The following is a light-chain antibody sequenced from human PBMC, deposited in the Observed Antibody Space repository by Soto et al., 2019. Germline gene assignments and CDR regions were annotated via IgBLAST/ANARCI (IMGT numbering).Light chain of an antibody. J-gene: IGLJ2*01. Sequence: QSALTQPPSASGSPGQTVTISCTGTSSNIGDDNYVSWYQQHPGEAPKLMIYEVSKRPSGVPDRFSGSKSGNTASLTVSGLQPEDEADYYCSSYAGSNNLVFGGGTKLTVL. CDR3: SSYAGSNNLV. CDR1: SSNIGDDNY. V-gene: IGLV2-8*01. CDR2: EVS.